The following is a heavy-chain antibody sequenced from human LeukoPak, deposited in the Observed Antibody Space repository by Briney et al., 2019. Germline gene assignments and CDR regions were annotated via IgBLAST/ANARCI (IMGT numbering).Heavy chain of an antibody. CDR1: GLIFCSFA. J-gene: IGHJ4*02. CDR2: ISGSGDTT. D-gene: IGHD6-6*01. V-gene: IGHV3-23*01. Sequence: PGRTLRLSRAASGLIFCSFAITWVRHAPGKGLEWVSAISGSGDTTYYPVSVQGRFIISRDNSNSTRYLQINSLRAEDTAVYCCAKRASYYLDSWGQGTLVTVCS. CDR3: AKRASYYLDS.